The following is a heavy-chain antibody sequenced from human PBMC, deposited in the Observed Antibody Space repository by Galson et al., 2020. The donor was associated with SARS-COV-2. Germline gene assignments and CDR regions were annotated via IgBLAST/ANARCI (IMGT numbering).Heavy chain of an antibody. CDR1: GFTFSSYG. CDR3: TTGESSYDSSGYLFDY. D-gene: IGHD3-22*01. V-gene: IGHV3-33*01. Sequence: GGSLRLSCAASGFTFSSYGMHWVRQAPGKGLEWVAVIWYDGSNKYYADSVKGRFTISKDDSKNTLYLQMNSLKTEDTAVYYCTTGESSYDSSGYLFDYWGQGTLVTVSS. J-gene: IGHJ4*02. CDR2: IWYDGSNK.